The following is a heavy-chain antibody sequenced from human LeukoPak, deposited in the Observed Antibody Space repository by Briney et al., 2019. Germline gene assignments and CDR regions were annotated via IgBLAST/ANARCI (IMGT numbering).Heavy chain of an antibody. J-gene: IGHJ4*02. CDR2: ISGTGTNT. D-gene: IGHD4-11*01. CDR1: GFTFDTYN. V-gene: IGHV3-23*01. Sequence: GGSLRLSCAASGFTFDTYNFNWVRQAPGKGLEWVSAISGTGTNTYNADSVKGRSTISRDNSKNTLYLQVNSLRAEDTAVYYCAKEYGQSGYYFDNWGQGTLVTVSS. CDR3: AKEYGQSGYYFDN.